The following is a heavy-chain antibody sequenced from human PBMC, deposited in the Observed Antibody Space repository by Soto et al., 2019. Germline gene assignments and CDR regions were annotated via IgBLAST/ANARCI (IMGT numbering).Heavy chain of an antibody. D-gene: IGHD3-10*01. J-gene: IGHJ4*02. CDR1: GGSISSYY. CDR2: IYYSGST. V-gene: IGHV4-59*01. CDR3: ASDRAVSYFDY. Sequence: PSETLSLTCSVSGGSISSYYWSWIRQPPGKGLEWIGYIYYSGSTNYNPSLKSRVTISVDTSKNQFSLKLGSVTAAGTAVYYCASDRAVSYFDYWDQGTLVTASS.